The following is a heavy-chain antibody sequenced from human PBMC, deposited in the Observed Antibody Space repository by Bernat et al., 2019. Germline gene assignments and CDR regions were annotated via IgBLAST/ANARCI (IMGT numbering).Heavy chain of an antibody. CDR3: ARIVVVPAAMCGAVGLFDY. Sequence: QLQLQESGPGLVKPSETLSLTCTVSGGSISSSSYYWGWIRQPPGKGLEWLGSIYYSGSTYYNPSLKSRVTISVDTSKNQFSLKLSSVTAADTAVYYCARIVVVPAAMCGAVGLFDYWGQGTLVTVSS. CDR2: IYYSGST. J-gene: IGHJ4*02. CDR1: GGSISSSSYY. V-gene: IGHV4-39*01. D-gene: IGHD2-2*01.